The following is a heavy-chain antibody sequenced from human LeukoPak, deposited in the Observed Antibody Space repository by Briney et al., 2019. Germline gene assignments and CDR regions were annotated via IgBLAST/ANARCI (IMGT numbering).Heavy chain of an antibody. V-gene: IGHV3-23*01. CDR1: GLTFSDAW. CDR3: ARGALIPDF. CDR2: ISKSDGST. Sequence: GGSLRLSCVLSGLTFSDAWMSWVRQAPGKGLAWVSSISKSDGSTYYADSVKGRFTISRDNSKNTVYLHMDSLRVEDTAIYYCARGALIPDFRGQGTLVTVSS. J-gene: IGHJ4*02. D-gene: IGHD2-21*01.